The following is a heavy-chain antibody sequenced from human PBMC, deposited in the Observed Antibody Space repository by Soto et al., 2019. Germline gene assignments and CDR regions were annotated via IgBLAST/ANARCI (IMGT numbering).Heavy chain of an antibody. D-gene: IGHD4-17*01. V-gene: IGHV4-34*01. CDR1: GGSFSGYY. CDR2: LNHSGST. CDR3: ARDKPGGRRYWFDP. Sequence: QVQLQQWGAGLLKPSETLSLTCAVYGGSFSGYYWSGIRQPPGKGLEWTGELNHSGSTNYNPSLKSLVAISVDTPKNQFSRKLGSVAAADTDVYYCARDKPGGRRYWFDPWGQGTLVTVSS. J-gene: IGHJ5*02.